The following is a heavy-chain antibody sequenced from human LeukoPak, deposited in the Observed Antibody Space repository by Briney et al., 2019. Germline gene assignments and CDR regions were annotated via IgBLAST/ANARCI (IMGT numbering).Heavy chain of an antibody. CDR2: INSDGSST. Sequence: QPGGSLRLSCAASGFTFSSYWMHWVRQAPGKGLVWVSRINSDGSSTSYADSVKGRFTISRDNAKNTLYLQMNSLRAEDTAVYYYASGIAAAGYDYWGQGTLVTVSS. CDR1: GFTFSSYW. D-gene: IGHD6-13*01. CDR3: ASGIAAAGYDY. J-gene: IGHJ4*02. V-gene: IGHV3-74*01.